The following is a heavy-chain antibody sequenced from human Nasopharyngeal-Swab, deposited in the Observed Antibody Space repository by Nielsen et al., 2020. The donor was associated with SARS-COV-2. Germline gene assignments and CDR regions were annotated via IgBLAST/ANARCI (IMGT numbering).Heavy chain of an antibody. CDR3: TTTPPPLYYGNHGGDYMDV. CDR2: IYYSGAT. J-gene: IGHJ6*03. Sequence: SETLSLTCTVSGGSISSGDHCWTWIRQHPGKGLEWIGCIYYSGATDYNPSLKSRLTISVDTSESQFSLSLRSVTAADTAIYYCTTTPPPLYYGNHGGDYMDVWGKGTTVTVSS. CDR1: GGSISSGDHC. V-gene: IGHV4-31*03. D-gene: IGHD3-10*01.